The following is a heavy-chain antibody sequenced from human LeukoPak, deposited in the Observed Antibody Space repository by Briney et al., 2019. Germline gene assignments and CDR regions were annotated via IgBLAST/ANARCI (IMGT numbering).Heavy chain of an antibody. CDR3: ARLPAYCSSTSCYYDY. CDR2: ISSASGSI. J-gene: IGHJ4*02. CDR1: GGSISSYS. D-gene: IGHD2-2*01. V-gene: IGHV3-48*04. Sequence: ETLSLTCTVSGGSISSYSMNWVRQAPGKGLEWVSYISSASGSIYYADSVKGRFTISRDNAKNSLFLQMNSLRAEDTAVYYCARLPAYCSSTSCYYDYWGQGTLVTVSS.